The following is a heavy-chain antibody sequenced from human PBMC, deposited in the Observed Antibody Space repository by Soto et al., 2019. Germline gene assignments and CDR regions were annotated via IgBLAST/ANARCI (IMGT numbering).Heavy chain of an antibody. J-gene: IGHJ4*02. D-gene: IGHD6-25*01. CDR3: ARSQRWRTAFTFDY. CDR2: IYYSGTT. V-gene: IGHV4-61*01. Sequence: QVQLQESGPGLVKPSETLSLTCAVSGDSVSNDNYYWSWIRQPPGKGLEWIGYIYYSGTTNYNSYLKSRLSLSVDMSKNQFSLKLASVTAADTAVYFCARSQRWRTAFTFDYWGQGALVTVSS. CDR1: GDSVSNDNYY.